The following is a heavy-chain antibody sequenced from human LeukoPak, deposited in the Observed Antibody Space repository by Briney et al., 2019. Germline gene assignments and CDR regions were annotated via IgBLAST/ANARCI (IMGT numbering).Heavy chain of an antibody. D-gene: IGHD6-13*01. J-gene: IGHJ1*01. Sequence: KPSETLSLTCTVSGGSISSSSYYWGWIRQPPGKGLEWIGSIYYSGSTYYNPSLKSRVTISVDTSKNQFSLKLSSVTAADTAVYYCARRDSSSWYDSGYFQHWGQGTLVTVSS. CDR3: ARRDSSSWYDSGYFQH. CDR1: GGSISSSSYY. V-gene: IGHV4-39*01. CDR2: IYYSGST.